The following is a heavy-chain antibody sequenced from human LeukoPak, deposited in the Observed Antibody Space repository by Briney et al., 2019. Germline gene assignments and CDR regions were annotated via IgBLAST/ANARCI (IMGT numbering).Heavy chain of an antibody. D-gene: IGHD6-19*01. J-gene: IGHJ4*02. CDR3: ARGGSGWYRPGYYFDY. CDR1: GGSISSYY. V-gene: IGHV4-4*07. Sequence: SETLSLTCTVSGGSISSYYWSWIRQPAGKGLEWIGRIYTSGSTNYNSSLKSRVTMSVDTSKNQFSLKLSSVTAADTAVYYCARGGSGWYRPGYYFDYWGQGTLVTVSS. CDR2: IYTSGST.